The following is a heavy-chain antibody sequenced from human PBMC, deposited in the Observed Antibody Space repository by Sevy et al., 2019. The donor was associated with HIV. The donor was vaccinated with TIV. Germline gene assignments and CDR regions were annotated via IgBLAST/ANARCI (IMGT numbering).Heavy chain of an antibody. CDR2: ISSDGSSK. V-gene: IGHV3-30*18. D-gene: IGHD6-13*01. CDR1: GFTFSRYG. J-gene: IGHJ6*02. Sequence: GGSLRLSCAASGFTFSRYGMHWVRQAPGKGLEWVAIISSDGSSKDYAESVKGRFTISRDNSKDTVYLQMDSLRPEDTAVYYCANSRGRYVGSIWLYYFFAMDVWGQGTTVTVSS. CDR3: ANSRGRYVGSIWLYYFFAMDV.